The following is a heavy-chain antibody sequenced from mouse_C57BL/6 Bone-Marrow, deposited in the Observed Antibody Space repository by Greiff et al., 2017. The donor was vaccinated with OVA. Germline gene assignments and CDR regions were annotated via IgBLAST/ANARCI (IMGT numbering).Heavy chain of an antibody. CDR1: GYTFTSYG. V-gene: IGHV1-81*01. J-gene: IGHJ2*01. D-gene: IGHD1-1*01. Sequence: QVQLKQSGAELARPGASVKLSCKASGYTFTSYGISWVKQRTGQGLEWIGEIYPRSGNTYYNEKFKGKATLTADKSSSPAYMELRSLTSEDSAVYFCARSRVITTVRYFDYWGQGTTLTVSS. CDR2: IYPRSGNT. CDR3: ARSRVITTVRYFDY.